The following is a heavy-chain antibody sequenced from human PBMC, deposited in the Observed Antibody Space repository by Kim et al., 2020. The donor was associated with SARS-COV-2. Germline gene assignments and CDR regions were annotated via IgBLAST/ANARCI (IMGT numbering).Heavy chain of an antibody. CDR3: ARAGPASPLGYYYGMDV. J-gene: IGHJ6*02. Sequence: ASVKVSCKASGYTFTSYGISWVRQAPGQGLEWMGWISAYNGNTNYAQKLQGRVTMTTDTSTSTAYMELRSLRSDDTAVYYCARAGPASPLGYYYGMDVWGQGTTVTVSS. CDR1: GYTFTSYG. CDR2: ISAYNGNT. V-gene: IGHV1-18*01. D-gene: IGHD2-2*01.